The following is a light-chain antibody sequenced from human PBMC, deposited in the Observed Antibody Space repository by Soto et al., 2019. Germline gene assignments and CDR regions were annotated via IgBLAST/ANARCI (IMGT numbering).Light chain of an antibody. CDR1: QSISSSY. V-gene: IGKV3-20*01. CDR2: GAS. J-gene: IGKJ1*01. CDR3: QQYGRSPWT. Sequence: ESVLTHSPGTLSLSPGDRATLSCSSSQSISSSYLAWYQQAPGQAPRLLIYGASSRATGIPDRFSGSGSGTDFTLTISRLEPEDFAVYYCQQYGRSPWTFGQGAKVDIK.